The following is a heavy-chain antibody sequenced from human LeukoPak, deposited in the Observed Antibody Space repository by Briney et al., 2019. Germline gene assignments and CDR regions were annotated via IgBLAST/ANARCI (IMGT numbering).Heavy chain of an antibody. Sequence: GGTLRLSCKASGFVFGDYYMNWIRQAPGKGLECLSYISSGTINHSNYADSVKGRFTISRDNARNSLYLQMNSLRGEDTAVYYCARGPYSSGWYFGFAYYYYGMDVWGQGTTVTVSS. CDR3: ARGPYSSGWYFGFAYYYYGMDV. D-gene: IGHD6-19*01. CDR2: ISSGTINHS. J-gene: IGHJ6*02. V-gene: IGHV3-11*06. CDR1: GFVFGDYY.